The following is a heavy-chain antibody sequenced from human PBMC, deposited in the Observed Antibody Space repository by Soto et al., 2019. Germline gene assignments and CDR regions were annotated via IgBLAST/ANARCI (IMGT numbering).Heavy chain of an antibody. Sequence: GGSLRLSCAASGFTFSSYGMHWVRQAPGKGLEWVAVIWYDGSNKYYADSVKGRFTISRDNSKNTLYLQMNSLRAEDTAVYYCARDHFGIAARRYGMNFWCQGTTVTVSS. J-gene: IGHJ6*02. CDR1: GFTFSSYG. V-gene: IGHV3-33*01. CDR2: IWYDGSNK. CDR3: ARDHFGIAARRYGMNF. D-gene: IGHD6-6*01.